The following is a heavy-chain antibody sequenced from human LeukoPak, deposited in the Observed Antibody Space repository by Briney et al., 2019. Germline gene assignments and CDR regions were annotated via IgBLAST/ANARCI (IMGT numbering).Heavy chain of an antibody. J-gene: IGHJ4*02. CDR3: ARDSFNSYGTFDY. V-gene: IGHV3-30*04. CDR2: ISYDGSNK. CDR1: GFTFSSYA. Sequence: PGGSLRLSCAASGFTFSSYAMHWVRQAPGKGLEWVAVISYDGSNKYYADSVKGRFTISRDNSKNTLYLQMNSLRAEDTAVYYCARDSFNSYGTFDYWGQGTLVTVSS. D-gene: IGHD5-18*01.